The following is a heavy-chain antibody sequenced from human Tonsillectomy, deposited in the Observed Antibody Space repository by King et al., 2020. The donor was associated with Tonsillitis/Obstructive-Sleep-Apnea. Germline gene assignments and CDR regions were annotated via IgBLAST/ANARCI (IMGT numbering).Heavy chain of an antibody. CDR1: VGTFSSYA. CDR2: SIPIFGTA. J-gene: IGHJ4*02. CDR3: ARARSGRYYPGGLV. Sequence: VQLVESGAEVKKPGSSLKVSCKASVGTFSSYAISWVRQAPGQGLEWIGGSIPIFGTANYAQKFQGRVTITADESASTAYMELSSLGSEDTAVYYCARARSGRYYPGGLVWGQGTLVTVSS. D-gene: IGHD1-26*01. V-gene: IGHV1-69*01.